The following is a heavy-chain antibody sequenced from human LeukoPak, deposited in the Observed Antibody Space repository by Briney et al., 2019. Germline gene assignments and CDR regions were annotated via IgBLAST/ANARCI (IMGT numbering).Heavy chain of an antibody. CDR3: AKESAGFDL. V-gene: IGHV3-23*01. CDR1: GFTFSSYA. Sequence: GGSLRLSCAASGFTFSSYAMDWVRQAPGKGLEWVSVISGSGVFIHYTHYADSVKGRFTISRDNSKNTLYLQMNSLRAEDTAVYYCAKESAGFDLWGQGTLVTVSS. J-gene: IGHJ4*02. CDR2: ISGSGVFIHYT.